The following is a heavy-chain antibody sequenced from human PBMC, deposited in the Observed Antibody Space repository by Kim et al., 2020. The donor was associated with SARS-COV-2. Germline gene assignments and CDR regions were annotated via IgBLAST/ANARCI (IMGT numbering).Heavy chain of an antibody. V-gene: IGHV3-30*04. J-gene: IGHJ4*02. D-gene: IGHD5-18*01. CDR2: ISYDEGNK. Sequence: GGSLRLSCAAFGFTFSSYAMHWVRQAPGKGLEWVAVISYDEGNKYYADSVTGRFTISRDNSKNTLFLQMSSLGADDTAVYYCVRADVDTTKAYFFDNWGQGALVTVSS. CDR1: GFTFSSYA. CDR3: VRADVDTTKAYFFDN.